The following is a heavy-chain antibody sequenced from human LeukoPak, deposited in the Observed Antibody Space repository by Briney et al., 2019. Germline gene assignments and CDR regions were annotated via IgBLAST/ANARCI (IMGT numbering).Heavy chain of an antibody. J-gene: IGHJ4*02. D-gene: IGHD3-9*01. CDR2: IHCTGNT. V-gene: IGHV4-61*01. CDR1: NGSINFVSYY. CDR3: ARDGAGMTGTGLDY. Sequence: SEALSLTCTVSNGSINFVSYYWSWIRQPPGKGLEWLGYIHCTGNTIYNPSLKSRVTISMDTAKNQFSLKVSSVTAADTAVCYCARDGAGMTGTGLDYWGQGILATVSS.